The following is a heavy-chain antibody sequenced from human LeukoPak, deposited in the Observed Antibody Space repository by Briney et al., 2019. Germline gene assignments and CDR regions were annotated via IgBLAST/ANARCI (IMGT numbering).Heavy chain of an antibody. CDR1: GYSFTSYW. Sequence: PGEPLKISCRGSGYSFTSYWIAWVRQMPGKGLEWMGIIYPGDSDTRYSPSFQGQVTISADKSISTAYLQWSSLKASDTAMYYCARGYCSSTTCRRLDYWGQGTLATVSS. CDR3: ARGYCSSTTCRRLDY. CDR2: IYPGDSDT. V-gene: IGHV5-51*01. D-gene: IGHD2-2*01. J-gene: IGHJ4*02.